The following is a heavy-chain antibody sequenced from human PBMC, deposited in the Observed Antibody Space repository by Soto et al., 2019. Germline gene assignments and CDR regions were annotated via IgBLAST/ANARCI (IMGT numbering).Heavy chain of an antibody. CDR2: ISSSAYTM. CDR1: GFTISNYE. Sequence: GGSLRLSCVASGFTISNYEMNWVRQAPGKGLEWVSYISSSAYTMSYSDSVKGRFTISRDNAKNSVYLQMNSLRAEDTAVYYCARATTLLAARHFDLWGQGTLVTVSS. V-gene: IGHV3-48*03. CDR3: ARATTLLAARHFDL. J-gene: IGHJ4*02. D-gene: IGHD6-13*01.